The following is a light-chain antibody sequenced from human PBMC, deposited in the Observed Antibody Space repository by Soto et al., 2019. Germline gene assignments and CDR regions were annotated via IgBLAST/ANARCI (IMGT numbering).Light chain of an antibody. CDR3: MQVLHTPFS. CDR1: QSLLHSDGYTY. CDR2: VGS. V-gene: IGKV2-28*01. Sequence: DIVMTQSPPSLSVTPGEPASISCRSSQSLLHSDGYTYVAWYVQRPGQSSQLLIYVGSNRASEVPDRLSGSGSGTDFTLKIIKVESEDVGIYYCMQVLHTPFSFGPGTKVDFK. J-gene: IGKJ3*01.